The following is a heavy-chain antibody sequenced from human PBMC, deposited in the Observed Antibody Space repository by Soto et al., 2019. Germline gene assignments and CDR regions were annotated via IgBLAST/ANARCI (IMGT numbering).Heavy chain of an antibody. CDR2: ISYDGSNK. CDR1: GFTLSSYA. V-gene: IGHV3-30-3*01. CDR3: AIDGNSLTYYYDSSGYPGAY. J-gene: IGHJ4*02. D-gene: IGHD3-22*01. Sequence: HPGGSLRLSCAASGFTLSSYAMHWVRQAPGKGLEWVAVISYDGSNKYYADSVKGRFTISRDNSKNTLYLQMNSLRAEDTAVYYCAIDGNSLTYYYDSSGYPGAYWGQGTLVTVSS.